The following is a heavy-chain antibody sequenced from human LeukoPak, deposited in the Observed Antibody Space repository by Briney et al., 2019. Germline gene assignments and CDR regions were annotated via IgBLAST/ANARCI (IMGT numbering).Heavy chain of an antibody. CDR2: ISGSGGST. CDR3: AKDSSGYYRGNYFDY. D-gene: IGHD3-22*01. CDR1: GFTLSNYG. J-gene: IGHJ4*02. Sequence: GGSLRLSCAASGFTLSNYGMHWVRQAPGKGLEWVSAISGSGGSTYYADSVKGRFTISRDNSKNTLYLQMNSLRAEDTAVYYCAKDSSGYYRGNYFDYWGQGTLVTVAS. V-gene: IGHV3-23*01.